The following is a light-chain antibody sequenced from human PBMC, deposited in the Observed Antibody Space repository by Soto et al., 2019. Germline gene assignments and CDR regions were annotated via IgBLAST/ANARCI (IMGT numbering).Light chain of an antibody. J-gene: IGKJ4*01. CDR2: AAS. Sequence: DIQMPQSPSSLSASVGDRVTITCRASQGISIYLAWFQQKQGKVPKLLIYAASTLQSGVPSRFSGSGSGTEFTLTISSLQPEDVATYYCQKYNSAPRTFGGGSKVEIK. V-gene: IGKV1-27*01. CDR3: QKYNSAPRT. CDR1: QGISIY.